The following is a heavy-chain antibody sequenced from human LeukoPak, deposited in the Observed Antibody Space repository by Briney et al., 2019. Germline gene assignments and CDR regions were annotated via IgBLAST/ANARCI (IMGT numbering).Heavy chain of an antibody. CDR1: GYTLTELS. J-gene: IGHJ5*02. V-gene: IGHV1-24*01. D-gene: IGHD3-22*01. Sequence: ASVKVSCKVSGYTLTELSMHWVRQAPGKGLEWVGGFDPEDGETIYAQKFQGRVTMTEDTSTDTAYMELSSLRSEDTAVYYCATVPMYYYDGSGPSLFDPWGQGTLVTVSS. CDR2: FDPEDGET. CDR3: ATVPMYYYDGSGPSLFDP.